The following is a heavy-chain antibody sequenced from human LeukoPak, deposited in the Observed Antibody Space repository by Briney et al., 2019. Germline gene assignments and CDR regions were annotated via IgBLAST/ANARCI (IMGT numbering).Heavy chain of an antibody. CDR3: ARPYCSGGSCHAYFDS. Sequence: GASVKVSCKASGYTFTSYGISWVRQAPGQGLEWRGWINPHTGGTNYAQKFQGRVTMTRDTSISTAYMELSGLTSDDTAVYYCARPYCSGGSCHAYFDSWGQGTLVTVSS. J-gene: IGHJ4*02. CDR1: GYTFTSYG. CDR2: INPHTGGT. D-gene: IGHD2-15*01. V-gene: IGHV1-2*02.